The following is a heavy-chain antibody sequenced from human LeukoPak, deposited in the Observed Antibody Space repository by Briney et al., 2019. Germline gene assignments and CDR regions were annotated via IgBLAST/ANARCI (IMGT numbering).Heavy chain of an antibody. V-gene: IGHV3-30*18. CDR3: AKDVQSWPTYFDY. CDR2: ISYDGSHK. J-gene: IGHJ4*02. Sequence: GGSLRLSCAASGFTFSSYGMHWLRQAPGKGLEWVAVISYDGSHKYYADSVKGRFTISRDNSKNTLYLQMNSLRAEDTAVYYCAKDVQSWPTYFDYWGQGTLVTVSS. D-gene: IGHD1-1*01. CDR1: GFTFSSYG.